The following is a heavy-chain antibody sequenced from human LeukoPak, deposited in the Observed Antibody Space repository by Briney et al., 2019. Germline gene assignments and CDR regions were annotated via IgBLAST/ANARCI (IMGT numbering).Heavy chain of an antibody. CDR2: IRYDGSNK. CDR1: GFTFSSYG. V-gene: IGHV3-30*02. D-gene: IGHD1-26*01. CDR3: AKGSSGSYSRAMDFNWFDP. Sequence: GGSLRLSCAASGFTFSSYGMHWVRQAPGKGLEWVAFIRYDGSNKYYADSVKGRITISRDNSKNTLYLQMNSLRAEDTAVYYCAKGSSGSYSRAMDFNWFDPWGQGTLVTVSS. J-gene: IGHJ5*02.